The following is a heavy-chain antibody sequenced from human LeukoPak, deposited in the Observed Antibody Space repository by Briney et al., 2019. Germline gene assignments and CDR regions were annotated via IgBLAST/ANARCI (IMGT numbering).Heavy chain of an antibody. J-gene: IGHJ4*02. D-gene: IGHD1-1*01. V-gene: IGHV4-59*12. Sequence: PSETLSLTCIVSGDSITSSYWTWIRQPPGKGPEWIGYIYYTGGTNSNPSLKSRATLSLDTSKNELSLKLHSVTAADTAVYYCARDPPQVRWNDGFDYWGQGTLVTVSS. CDR1: GDSITSSY. CDR2: IYYTGGT. CDR3: ARDPPQVRWNDGFDY.